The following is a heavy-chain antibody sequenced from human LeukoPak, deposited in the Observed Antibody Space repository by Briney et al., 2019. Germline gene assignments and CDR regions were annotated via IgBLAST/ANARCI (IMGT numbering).Heavy chain of an antibody. Sequence: SQTLSLTCTVSGGSISSGSYYWSWIRQPAGKGLEWIGRIYTSGSTNYNPSLKSRVTISVDTSKNQFSLKLSSVTAADTAVYYCARSEYSCGDNDAFDIWGQGTMVTVSS. CDR2: IYTSGST. D-gene: IGHD5-18*01. J-gene: IGHJ3*02. CDR1: GGSISSGSYY. CDR3: ARSEYSCGDNDAFDI. V-gene: IGHV4-61*02.